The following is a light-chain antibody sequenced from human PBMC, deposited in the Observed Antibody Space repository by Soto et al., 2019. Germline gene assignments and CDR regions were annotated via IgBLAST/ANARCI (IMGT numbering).Light chain of an antibody. V-gene: IGLV4-69*01. Sequence: QPVLTQSPSASASLGASVKLTCTLSSGHSNYAIAWHQQQSEKGPPYLMKLNSDGSHSKGDGIPDRFSGSSSGAERYLTISSLQSEDEADYYCPTWGSGIVVFGGGTKLTVL. CDR3: PTWGSGIVV. CDR2: LNSDGSH. CDR1: SGHSNYA. J-gene: IGLJ2*01.